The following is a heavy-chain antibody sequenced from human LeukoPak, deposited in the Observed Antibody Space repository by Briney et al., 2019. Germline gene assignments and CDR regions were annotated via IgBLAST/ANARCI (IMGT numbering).Heavy chain of an antibody. CDR1: GGSFSSTSFY. J-gene: IGHJ4*02. CDR3: AIARRRGSSYGLDF. Sequence: SETLSLTCTVSGGSFSSTSFYRAWIRQPPGKGLEWIGSIYYSGSTYYNPSLKSRVTMSEDTSKNQFSLNLTSVTAADTAVYFCAIARRRGSSYGLDFWGQGTLVTFSS. D-gene: IGHD1-26*01. V-gene: IGHV4-39*01. CDR2: IYYSGST.